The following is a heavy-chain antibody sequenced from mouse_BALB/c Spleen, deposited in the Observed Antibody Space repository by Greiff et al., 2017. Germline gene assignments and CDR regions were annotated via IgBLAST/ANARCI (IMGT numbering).Heavy chain of an antibody. Sequence: EVQGVESGGGLVQPGGSRKLSCAASGFTFSSFGMHWVRQAPEKGLEWVAYISSGSSTIYYADTVKGRFTISRDNPKNTLFLQMTSLRSEDTAMYYCARYYYGSSHYYAMDYWGQGTSVTVSS. CDR1: GFTFSSFG. CDR3: ARYYYGSSHYYAMDY. J-gene: IGHJ4*01. V-gene: IGHV5-17*02. CDR2: ISSGSSTI. D-gene: IGHD1-1*01.